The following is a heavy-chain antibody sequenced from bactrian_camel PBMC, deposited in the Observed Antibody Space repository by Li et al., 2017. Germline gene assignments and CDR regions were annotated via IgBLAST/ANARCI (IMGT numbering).Heavy chain of an antibody. J-gene: IGHJ4*01. CDR1: GFTFHDWA. Sequence: DVQLVESGGGLGQPGGSLRLSCTGSGFTFHDWALGWIRQAPGKGLEWVSSIGSGGGGGTTYYADSVKGRFTISRDNTKNTLYLQLNSLKTEDTAMYYCAKDRPGGSWYGIDYNYWGQGTQVTVS. D-gene: IGHD6*01. V-gene: IGHV3-1*01. CDR2: IGSGGGGGTT. CDR3: AKDRPGGSWYGIDYNY.